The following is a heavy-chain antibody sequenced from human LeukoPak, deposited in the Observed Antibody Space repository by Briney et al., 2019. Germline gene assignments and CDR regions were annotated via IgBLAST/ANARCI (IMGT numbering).Heavy chain of an antibody. D-gene: IGHD3-22*01. CDR3: AKDRPNYYGSNGHYYKFNGDC. CDR1: GFTFSSYA. Sequence: PGGSLRLSCAASGFTFSSYAMSWVRQAPGKGLEWVSSITSSGAATYYADSVKGRFTISRDNSDNTLYLQMNSLRAEDTAVYYCAKDRPNYYGSNGHYYKFNGDCWGQGTLVTVSS. V-gene: IGHV3-23*01. CDR2: ITSSGAAT. J-gene: IGHJ4*02.